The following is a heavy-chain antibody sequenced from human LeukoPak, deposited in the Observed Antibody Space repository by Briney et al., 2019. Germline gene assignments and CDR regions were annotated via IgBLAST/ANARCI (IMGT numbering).Heavy chain of an antibody. CDR2: INHSGST. Sequence: SETLSLTCAVYGGSFSAYYWSWIRQPPGKGLEWIGEINHSGSTNYNPSLKSRVTISVDTSKNQFSLKLSSVTAADTAVYYCARTVTLYGMDVWGQGTTVTVSS. V-gene: IGHV4-34*01. CDR1: GGSFSAYY. CDR3: ARTVTLYGMDV. J-gene: IGHJ6*02. D-gene: IGHD4-11*01.